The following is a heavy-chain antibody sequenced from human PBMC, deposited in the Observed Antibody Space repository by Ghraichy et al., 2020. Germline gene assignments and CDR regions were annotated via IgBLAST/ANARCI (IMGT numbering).Heavy chain of an antibody. D-gene: IGHD3-22*01. V-gene: IGHV1-18*04. CDR1: GYTFTSYG. Sequence: ASVKVSYKASGYTFTSYGISWVRQAPGQGLEWMGWISAYNGNTNYAQKLQGRVTMTTDTSTSTAYMELRSLRSDDTAVYYCARRLSGYPPNDAFDIWCQGTMVTVSS. CDR2: ISAYNGNT. J-gene: IGHJ3*02. CDR3: ARRLSGYPPNDAFDI.